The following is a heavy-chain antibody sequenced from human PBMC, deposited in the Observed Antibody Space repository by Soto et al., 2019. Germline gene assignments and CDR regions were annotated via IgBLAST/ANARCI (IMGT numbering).Heavy chain of an antibody. Sequence: QVQLVESGGGVVQPGRSLRLSCAASGFTFSNFGMYWVRQAPVKGLEWVAVISYDGNTKYYVDSVKGRFTISRDNSKNTLYLQMDSLRVEDTAVYYCTSQVATGDWGQGTLVTVSS. CDR3: TSQVATGD. V-gene: IGHV3-30*03. CDR1: GFTFSNFG. CDR2: ISYDGNTK. D-gene: IGHD5-12*01. J-gene: IGHJ4*02.